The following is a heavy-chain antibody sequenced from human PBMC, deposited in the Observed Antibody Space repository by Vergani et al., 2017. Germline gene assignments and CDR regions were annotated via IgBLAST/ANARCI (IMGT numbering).Heavy chain of an antibody. CDR3: ARARTYYYGSGSYGHYYYYGMDV. D-gene: IGHD3-10*01. CDR2: INHSGST. J-gene: IGHJ6*02. CDR1: GGSFSGYY. Sequence: QVQLQQWGAGLLKTSETLSLTCAVYGGSFSGYYWSWIRQPPGKGLEWIGEINHSGSTNYNPSLKSRVTISVDTSKNQFSLKLSSVTAADTAVYYCARARTYYYGSGSYGHYYYYGMDVWGQGTTVTVSS. V-gene: IGHV4-34*01.